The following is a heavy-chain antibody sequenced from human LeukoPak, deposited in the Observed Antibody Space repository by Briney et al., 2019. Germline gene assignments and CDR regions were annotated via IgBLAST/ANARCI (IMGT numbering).Heavy chain of an antibody. D-gene: IGHD6-6*01. CDR1: GFTFSTYG. J-gene: IGHJ5*02. CDR3: AKASPPKSIAALRNWFDP. Sequence: GGSLRLSCAASGFTFSTYGMHWVRQPPGKGLEWVAVISYDGTNTYYADSVKGRFTISRDNSKNTLFLQMNSLRAEDTAIYYCAKASPPKSIAALRNWFDPWGQGTLVTVSS. V-gene: IGHV3-30*18. CDR2: ISYDGTNT.